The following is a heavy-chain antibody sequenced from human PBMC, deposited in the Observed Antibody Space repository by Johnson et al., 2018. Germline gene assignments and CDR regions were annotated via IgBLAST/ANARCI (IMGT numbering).Heavy chain of an antibody. CDR3: ARQLGYCSSTSCYHAFDI. V-gene: IGHV3-20*01. D-gene: IGHD2-2*01. CDR1: GFTFDDYG. CDR2: INWNGGST. Sequence: VQLVESGGGVVRPGGSLRLSCAASGFTFDDYGMSWVRQAPGKGLEWVSGINWNGGSTGYADSVKGRFTISRYNAKNSLYLQMNSLRAADTPLYHCARQLGYCSSTSCYHAFDIWGQGTMVTVSS. J-gene: IGHJ3*02.